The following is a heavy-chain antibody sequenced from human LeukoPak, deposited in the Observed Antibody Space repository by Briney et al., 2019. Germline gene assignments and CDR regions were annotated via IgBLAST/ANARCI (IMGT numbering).Heavy chain of an antibody. CDR1: GGSISSGSYY. D-gene: IGHD2-15*01. CDR3: ARSSTHRFDP. CDR2: IYTSGNT. Sequence: SETLSLTCTVSGGSISSGSYYWSWIRQPAGKGLEWIGRIYTSGNTNYSPSLKSRVTISLDTSKNQFSLKLNSVTAADTAVYYGARSSTHRFDPWGQGTLVAVSS. J-gene: IGHJ5*02. V-gene: IGHV4-61*02.